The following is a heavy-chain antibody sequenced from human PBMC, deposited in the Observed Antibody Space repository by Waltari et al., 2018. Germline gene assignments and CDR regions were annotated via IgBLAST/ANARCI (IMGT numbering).Heavy chain of an antibody. V-gene: IGHV3-7*03. CDR1: GFTFSNFW. D-gene: IGHD6-19*01. Sequence: EVQLVESGGVLVQPGGSPRLSCAASGFTFSNFWMSWVRQAPGRGVEWVAKLKQDGSEINYVDSVKGRFTISRDNAKKSLHLQMNSLRADDTAVYYCARITFGSGRYWHFDYWGQGTLVTVSS. J-gene: IGHJ4*02. CDR2: LKQDGSEI. CDR3: ARITFGSGRYWHFDY.